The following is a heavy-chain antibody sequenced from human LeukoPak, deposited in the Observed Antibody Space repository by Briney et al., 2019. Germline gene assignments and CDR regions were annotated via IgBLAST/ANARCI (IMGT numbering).Heavy chain of an antibody. D-gene: IGHD3-3*01. CDR2: IIPIFGTA. J-gene: IGHJ4*02. CDR3: AREITIFGVVQRFDY. V-gene: IGHV1-69*05. Sequence: SAKVSCKASGGTFSSYAISWVRQAPGQGLEWMGRIIPIFGTANYAQKFQGRVTITTDESTSTAYMELSSLRSEDTAVYYCAREITIFGVVQRFDYWGQGTLVTVSS. CDR1: GGTFSSYA.